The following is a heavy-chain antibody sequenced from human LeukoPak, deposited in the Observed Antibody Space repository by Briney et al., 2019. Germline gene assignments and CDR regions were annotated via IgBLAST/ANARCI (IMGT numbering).Heavy chain of an antibody. CDR2: FGGDRVA. J-gene: IGHJ4*02. V-gene: IGHV3-23*01. CDR3: TRDLLAWAFDY. CDR1: GFPFSNNA. Sequence: GGSLRLSCAASGFPFSNNAMSWVRQAPGKGLEWVSAFGGDRVAHYADSVKGCFTISKDDSKSTLYLQMNSLRAEDTGVYYCTRDLLAWAFDYWGQGILVTVSS. D-gene: IGHD1-26*01.